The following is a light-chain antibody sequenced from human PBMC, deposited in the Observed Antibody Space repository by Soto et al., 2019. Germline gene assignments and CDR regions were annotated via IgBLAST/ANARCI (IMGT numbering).Light chain of an antibody. J-gene: IGLJ2*01. V-gene: IGLV2-14*01. CDR1: SSDVGGYNY. Sequence: QLVLTQPASVSGSPGQSITISCTGTSSDVGGYNYVSWYQQHPGTAPKLIIYEVSNRPSGIPHRVSGSNSGNTASLTISGLQDEDDADYYCSSDTSSSTRVFGGGTKLTVL. CDR2: EVS. CDR3: SSDTSSSTRV.